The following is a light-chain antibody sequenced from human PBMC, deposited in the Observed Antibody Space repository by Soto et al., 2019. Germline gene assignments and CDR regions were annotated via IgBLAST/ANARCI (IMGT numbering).Light chain of an antibody. V-gene: IGLV3-21*02. Sequence: SYELTQPPSVSVAPGQTATITCGGNNIGSKGVQWYQQKSGQAPVLVVYDDTDRPSGIPERFSGSNSGNTATLAISRVEAGDEADYYCQVWDTSSDHVVFGGGTKLTVL. CDR1: NIGSKG. J-gene: IGLJ2*01. CDR3: QVWDTSSDHVV. CDR2: DDT.